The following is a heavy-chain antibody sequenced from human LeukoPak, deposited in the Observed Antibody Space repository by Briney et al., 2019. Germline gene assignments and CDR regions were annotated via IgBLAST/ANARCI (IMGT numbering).Heavy chain of an antibody. V-gene: IGHV1-69*04. CDR3: AREWRGSLGELSLSFDY. CDR1: GGTFSSYA. Sequence: GASVKVSCKASGGTFSSYAISWVRQAPGQGLEWMGRIIPIFGIANYAQKFQGRVTITADKSTSTAYMELSSLRSEDTAVYYCAREWRGSLGELSLSFDYWGHGTLVTVSS. D-gene: IGHD3-16*02. J-gene: IGHJ4*01. CDR2: IIPIFGIA.